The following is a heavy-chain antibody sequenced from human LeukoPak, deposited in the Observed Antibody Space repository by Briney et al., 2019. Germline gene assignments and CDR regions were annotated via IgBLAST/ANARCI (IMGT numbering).Heavy chain of an antibody. V-gene: IGHV3-23*01. Sequence: GGSLRLSCAASGFTFSSYAMSWVRQAPGKGLEWVSAISGSGGSTYYADSVKGRFTISRDNSKNTLYLQMNSLRTEDTAVYYCAKGLLWFREFDYWGQGTLVTVSS. CDR1: GFTFSSYA. CDR2: ISGSGGST. D-gene: IGHD3-10*01. CDR3: AKGLLWFREFDY. J-gene: IGHJ4*02.